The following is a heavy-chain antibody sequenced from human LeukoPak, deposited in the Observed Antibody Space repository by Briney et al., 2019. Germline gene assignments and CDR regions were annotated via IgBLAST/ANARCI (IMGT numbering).Heavy chain of an antibody. CDR3: ARYRYYYDSSGYRSDAFDI. V-gene: IGHV3-66*01. CDR2: IYSGGST. Sequence: GGSLRLSCAASGFTVSSNYMSWVRQAPGKGLEWVSVIYSGGSTYYADSVKGRFTISRDNSKNTLYLQMNSLRAEDTAVYYCARYRYYYDSSGYRSDAFDIWGQGTMVTVSS. D-gene: IGHD3-22*01. CDR1: GFTVSSNY. J-gene: IGHJ3*02.